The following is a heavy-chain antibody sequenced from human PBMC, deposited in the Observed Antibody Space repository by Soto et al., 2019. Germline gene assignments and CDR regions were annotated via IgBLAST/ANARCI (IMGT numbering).Heavy chain of an antibody. D-gene: IGHD6-6*01. CDR2: INPNSGGT. Sequence: ASVKVSCKASGYTFTGYYMRWVRQAPGQGLEWMGWINPNSGGTNYAQKLQGRVTMTTDTSTSTAYMELRSLRSDDTAVYYCARDGVAARYYGMDVWGQGTTVTVSS. CDR3: ARDGVAARYYGMDV. V-gene: IGHV1-2*02. J-gene: IGHJ6*02. CDR1: GYTFTGYY.